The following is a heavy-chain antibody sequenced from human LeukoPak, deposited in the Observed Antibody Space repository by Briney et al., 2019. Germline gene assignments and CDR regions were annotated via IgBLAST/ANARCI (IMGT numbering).Heavy chain of an antibody. V-gene: IGHV1-18*01. J-gene: IGHJ6*03. CDR3: ARDKGTVATYYYYYMDV. D-gene: IGHD6-19*01. CDR1: GYTFNSYG. CDR2: ISAHNENT. Sequence: GASVKVSCKASGYTFNSYGISWVRQAPGQGLEWMGWISAHNENTNYEEKVQGRVTMTTDTSTSTAYMELRSLRSDDTAVYYCARDKGTVATYYYYYMDVWGKGTTVTVSS.